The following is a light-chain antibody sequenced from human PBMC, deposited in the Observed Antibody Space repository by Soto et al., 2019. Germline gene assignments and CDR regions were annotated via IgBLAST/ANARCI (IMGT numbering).Light chain of an antibody. CDR2: GAS. Sequence: EIVMAQSPVTLSVSPGEGATLSCRASQSVRSNLAWYQQKPGQAPRLLMYGASTRATGMPARFRGSGSGTEFTLTISSLQSEDFAVYYCQQYNNWPRTFGQGTKVDI. J-gene: IGKJ1*01. CDR3: QQYNNWPRT. V-gene: IGKV3-15*01. CDR1: QSVRSN.